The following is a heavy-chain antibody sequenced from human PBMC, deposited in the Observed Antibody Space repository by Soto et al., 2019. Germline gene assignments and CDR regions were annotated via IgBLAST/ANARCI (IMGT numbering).Heavy chain of an antibody. Sequence: GESLKISFKGSGYSFAGYWINWVSQKPGKGLEWMGRIDPSDSQTYYSPSFRGHVTISVTKSITTVFLQWSSLRASDTAMYYCARQIYDSDTGPNFQYYFDSWGQGTPVTVSS. D-gene: IGHD3-22*01. J-gene: IGHJ4*02. CDR3: ARQIYDSDTGPNFQYYFDS. CDR2: IDPSDSQT. CDR1: GYSFAGYW. V-gene: IGHV5-10-1*01.